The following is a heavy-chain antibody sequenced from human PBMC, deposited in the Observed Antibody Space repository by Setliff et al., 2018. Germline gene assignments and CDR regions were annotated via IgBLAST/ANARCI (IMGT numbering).Heavy chain of an antibody. CDR2: IYYSGST. CDR1: GGSFSGHY. D-gene: IGHD3-3*01. V-gene: IGHV4-59*11. Sequence: SETLSLTCAVYGGSFSGHYWSWIRRPPGKGLEWIGYIYYSGSTNYNPSLKSRVTISVDTSKNQFSLKLSSVTAADTAVYYCARSEGGNYDFWSGYYLDYYYYMDVWGKGTTVTVSS. J-gene: IGHJ6*03. CDR3: ARSEGGNYDFWSGYYLDYYYYMDV.